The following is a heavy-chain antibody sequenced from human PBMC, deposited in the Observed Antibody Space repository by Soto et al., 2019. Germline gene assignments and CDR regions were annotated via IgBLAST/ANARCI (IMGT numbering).Heavy chain of an antibody. CDR1: GFTFSRYS. V-gene: IGHV3-48*01. Sequence: GGSLRLSCAASGFTFSRYSMNWVRQAPGKGLEWVSHISSSSNSIYYADSVKGRFTISRDNAKNTLYLQMNSLRAEDTAVYYCARTIFGVVIRYYFDYWGQGTLVTVSS. CDR3: ARTIFGVVIRYYFDY. J-gene: IGHJ4*02. CDR2: ISSSSNSI. D-gene: IGHD3-3*01.